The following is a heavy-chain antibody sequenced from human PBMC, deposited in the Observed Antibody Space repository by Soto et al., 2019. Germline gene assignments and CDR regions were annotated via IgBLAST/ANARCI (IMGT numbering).Heavy chain of an antibody. D-gene: IGHD5-12*01. CDR3: AHIVTFDYRGYNFEF. V-gene: IGHV2-5*02. CDR2: IYWDEDK. Sequence: QITLKESGPPLVKPTQTLTLTCTFSGFSLSTNTVGVAWIRQPPGKALEWLALIYWDEDKRYSPSLKSRLTLTQYTSKNPVVLTMTNMYPVDTAAWYCAHIVTFDYRGYNFEFWGQGILVTVSS. CDR1: GFSLSTNTVG. J-gene: IGHJ4*02.